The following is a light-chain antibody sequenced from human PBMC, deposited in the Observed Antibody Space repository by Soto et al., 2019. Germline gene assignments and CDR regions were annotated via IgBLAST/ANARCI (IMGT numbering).Light chain of an antibody. J-gene: IGKJ3*01. Sequence: EIVMTQPPGTLSLSPGERATLPCRASQSVTTNFLAWYQQRPGRPPRLLMDGASSRAAGIPDRFSGSGSGTDFTLTISRLEPEDFAVYYCHHYGRSAIFTFGPGTTVDIK. CDR2: GAS. CDR1: QSVTTNF. CDR3: HHYGRSAIFT. V-gene: IGKV3-20*01.